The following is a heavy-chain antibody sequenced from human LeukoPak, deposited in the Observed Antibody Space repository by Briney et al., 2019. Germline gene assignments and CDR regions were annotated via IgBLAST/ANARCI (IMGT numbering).Heavy chain of an antibody. CDR3: ARLGSYCGNRGIDY. D-gene: IGHD4-23*01. V-gene: IGHV4-39*01. J-gene: IGHJ4*02. CDR1: GGAISNSSYY. CDR2: ASCSWIT. Sequence: SETLSLTCTVSGGAISNSSYYWVWLPPPPGKGLVWIGSASCSWITYYNPSLESRFIIPVDTSKNQFSLRLCAVTAADTAIYYCARLGSYCGNRGIDYWGQGTLVAVSS.